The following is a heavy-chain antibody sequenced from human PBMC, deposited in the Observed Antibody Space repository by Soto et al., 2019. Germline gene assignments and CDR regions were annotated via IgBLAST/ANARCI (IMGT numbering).Heavy chain of an antibody. Sequence: QVQLVQSGAEVKKPGASVKVSCKASGYTFSSYDINWVRQATGQGIEWMGWLNPNSGDTGYAQKFQGSVTLTRNTSINTAYIELSSLTSDDTAVYYCATSGGGWYLYWGQGTLVTVSS. CDR3: ATSGGGWYLY. V-gene: IGHV1-8*01. J-gene: IGHJ4*02. CDR2: LNPNSGDT. CDR1: GYTFSSYD. D-gene: IGHD6-19*01.